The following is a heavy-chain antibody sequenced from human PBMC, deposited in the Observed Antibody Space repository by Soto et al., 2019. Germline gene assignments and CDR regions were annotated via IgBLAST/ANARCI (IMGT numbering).Heavy chain of an antibody. Sequence: SSETLSLTCAVSGGSISRSYWWSWVRQFPGKGLEWIGEIHHSGSTNYNPSLKSRVIMSVDKSKNQFSLELTSVTGADTADYYCARDTNQWESLGHGMDVWGQGTTVTVSS. J-gene: IGHJ6*02. D-gene: IGHD1-26*01. CDR3: ARDTNQWESLGHGMDV. CDR2: IHHSGST. CDR1: GGSISRSYW. V-gene: IGHV4-4*02.